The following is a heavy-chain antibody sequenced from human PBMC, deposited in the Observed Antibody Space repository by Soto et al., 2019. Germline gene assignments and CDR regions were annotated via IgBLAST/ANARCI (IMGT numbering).Heavy chain of an antibody. CDR1: GFTFSSYS. V-gene: IGHV3-48*01. CDR3: ARDSQVGAFDP. D-gene: IGHD1-26*01. Sequence: HPGGSLRLSCAASGFTFSSYSMNWVRQAPGKGLEWVSYISSSSNTIYYADSVKGRFTISRDNAKNSLYLQMNSLRAEDTAVYYCARDSQVGAFDPWGQGTLVTVSS. J-gene: IGHJ5*02. CDR2: ISSSSNTI.